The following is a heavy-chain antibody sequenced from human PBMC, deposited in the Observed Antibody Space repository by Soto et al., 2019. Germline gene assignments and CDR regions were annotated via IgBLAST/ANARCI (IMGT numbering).Heavy chain of an antibody. V-gene: IGHV4-59*01. D-gene: IGHD4-4*01. CDR1: GGSISNYY. Sequence: SETLSLTCTVSGGSISNYYWSWIRQPPGKGLEWIGYIYYSGSTNYNPSLKSRVTISVDTSKNQFSLKLSSVTAADTAVYYCARGYRSLDYWGQGTLVTVSS. CDR3: ARGYRSLDY. CDR2: IYYSGST. J-gene: IGHJ4*02.